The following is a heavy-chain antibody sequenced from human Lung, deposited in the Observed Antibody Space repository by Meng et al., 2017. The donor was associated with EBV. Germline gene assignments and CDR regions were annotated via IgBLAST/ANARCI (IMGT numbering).Heavy chain of an antibody. V-gene: IGHV4-4*02. CDR3: ARASYGSGSPLGESWFDP. Sequence: QLQVAGPGQVKPSGTRSLPCAVSGGSISSSNWWSCVRQPPGKGLNWIGKIYHSGITIYNPSLKSRVTMSVDNSKNQFSLKLNSMTAADTAVYYCARASYGSGSPLGESWFDPWGQGTLVTVSS. CDR1: GGSISSSNW. CDR2: IYHSGIT. J-gene: IGHJ5*02. D-gene: IGHD3-10*01.